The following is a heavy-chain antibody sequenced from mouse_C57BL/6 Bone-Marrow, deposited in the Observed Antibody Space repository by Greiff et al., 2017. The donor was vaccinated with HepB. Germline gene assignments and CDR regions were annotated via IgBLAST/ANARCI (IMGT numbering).Heavy chain of an antibody. Sequence: EVKLVESEGGLVQPGSSMKLSCTASGFTFSDYYMAWVRQVPEKGLEWVANINYDGSSTYYLDSLKSRFIISRDNAKNILYLQMSSLKSEDTATYYCARGRVPWFAYWGQGTLVTVSA. CDR2: INYDGSST. CDR3: ARGRVPWFAY. CDR1: GFTFSDYY. V-gene: IGHV5-16*01. D-gene: IGHD6-1*01. J-gene: IGHJ3*01.